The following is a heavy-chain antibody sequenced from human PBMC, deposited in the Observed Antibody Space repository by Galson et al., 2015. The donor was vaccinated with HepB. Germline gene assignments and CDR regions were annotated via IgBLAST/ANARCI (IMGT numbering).Heavy chain of an antibody. J-gene: IGHJ3*02. CDR1: GGSISNYY. Sequence: SETLSLTCNVSGGSISNYYWSWIRQPPGKGLEWIAYIYNSGSTNFNPSLESRVTISVDTSKNQVSLKLKSVTATDTAVYYCARHEDSGWGGGALDIWGQGTMVTVSS. CDR2: IYNSGST. V-gene: IGHV4-59*08. CDR3: ARHEDSGWGGGALDI. D-gene: IGHD6-19*01.